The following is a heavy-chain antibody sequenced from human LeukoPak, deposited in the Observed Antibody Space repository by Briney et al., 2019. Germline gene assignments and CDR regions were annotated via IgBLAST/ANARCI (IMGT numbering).Heavy chain of an antibody. J-gene: IGHJ4*02. Sequence: SETLSLTCTVSGYSINSAFYWGWIRVPPGKGLEWIGSVFHRGTTYYNSSLKSRVNISIDTSKNQFSLKLSSVTAADTAVYYCASPGYDSSGYYYELSFDYWGQGTLVTVSS. CDR1: GYSINSAFY. D-gene: IGHD3-22*01. CDR3: ASPGYDSSGYYYELSFDY. V-gene: IGHV4-38-2*02. CDR2: VFHRGTT.